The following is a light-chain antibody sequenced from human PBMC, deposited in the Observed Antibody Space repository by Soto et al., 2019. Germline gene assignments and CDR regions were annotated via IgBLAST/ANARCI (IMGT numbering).Light chain of an antibody. CDR1: QSVSNN. J-gene: IGKJ1*01. Sequence: EIVLTQSPATLSVSQGERASLSCRASQSVSNNLAWYQQKPGQAPRLLIYGASTGPTGIPARFSGRGSGTEFTLTITSLQSEDFAVYYCQQYNDWLWTFGQGTKVDIK. CDR2: GAS. CDR3: QQYNDWLWT. V-gene: IGKV3-15*01.